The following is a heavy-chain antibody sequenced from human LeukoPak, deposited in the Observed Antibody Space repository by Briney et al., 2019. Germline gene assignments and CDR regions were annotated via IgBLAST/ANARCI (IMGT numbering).Heavy chain of an antibody. J-gene: IGHJ4*02. D-gene: IGHD6-19*01. CDR2: ISGSGGST. V-gene: IGHV3-23*01. CDR1: GFTFDDYA. CDR3: AKGARIAVAVLDY. Sequence: QPXRSLRLSCAASGFTFDDYAMPWVRPAPGKGLEWVSGISGSGGSTYYADSVKGRFTISRDNSKNTLYLQMNSLRAEDTAVYYCAKGARIAVAVLDYWGQGTLVTVSS.